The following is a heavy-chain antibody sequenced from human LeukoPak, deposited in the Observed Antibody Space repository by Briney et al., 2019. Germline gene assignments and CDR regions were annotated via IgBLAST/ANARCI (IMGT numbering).Heavy chain of an antibody. CDR2: IYYSGST. Sequence: PSETLSLTCTVSGGSISSSSSYWGWIRQPPGKGLEWIGSIYYSGSTYYNPSLKSRVTISVDTSKNQFSLKLSSVTAADTAVYYCAGLSGFEFFDYWGQGTLVTVSS. D-gene: IGHD5-12*01. CDR3: AGLSGFEFFDY. J-gene: IGHJ4*02. CDR1: GGSISSSSSY. V-gene: IGHV4-39*01.